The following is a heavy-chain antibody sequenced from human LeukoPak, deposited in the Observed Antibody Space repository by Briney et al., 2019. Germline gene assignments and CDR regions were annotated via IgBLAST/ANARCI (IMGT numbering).Heavy chain of an antibody. D-gene: IGHD4-23*01. CDR1: GYSISSSYY. CDR3: ARGGGNGGGWVGHFYYMDV. V-gene: IGHV4-38-2*01. Sequence: SETLSLTCAVSGYSISSSYYWAWIRQPPGKGLEWIGSMYHSGSTYYNQSLKSRVTISVDTSKNQCSLKLSSVTAADTAVYYCARGGGNGGGWVGHFYYMDVWGKGATVIVSS. CDR2: MYHSGST. J-gene: IGHJ6*03.